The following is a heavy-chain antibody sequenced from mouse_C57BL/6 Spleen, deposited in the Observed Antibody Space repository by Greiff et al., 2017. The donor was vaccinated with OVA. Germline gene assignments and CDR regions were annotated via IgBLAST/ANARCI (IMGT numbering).Heavy chain of an antibody. CDR3: ARPGTYYFDY. D-gene: IGHD4-1*01. CDR1: GYSFTGYC. CDR2: INPSTGGT. J-gene: IGHJ2*01. Sequence: EVQLQQSGPELVKPGASVKISCKASGYSFTGYCMPWVKQSSEKSLEWIVAINPSTGGTSYNQKFKGKATLTVDKSSSTDYMQLKSLTSEDSAVYYCARPGTYYFDYWGQGTTLTVSS. V-gene: IGHV1-43*01.